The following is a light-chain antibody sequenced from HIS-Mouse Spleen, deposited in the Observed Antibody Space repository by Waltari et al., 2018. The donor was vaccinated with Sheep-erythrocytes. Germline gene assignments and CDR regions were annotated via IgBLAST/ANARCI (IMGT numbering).Light chain of an antibody. Sequence: QSALTQPRPVSGSPGQSVTISCTGTSSDVGGYNHVSWYQQHPGKAPQILVYDVSRRPPWVPDRFSGSKSGNTASLTISGLQAEDEADYYCCSYAGSYNHVFATGTKVTVL. CDR1: SSDVGGYNH. J-gene: IGLJ1*01. V-gene: IGLV2-11*01. CDR2: DVS. CDR3: CSYAGSYNHV.